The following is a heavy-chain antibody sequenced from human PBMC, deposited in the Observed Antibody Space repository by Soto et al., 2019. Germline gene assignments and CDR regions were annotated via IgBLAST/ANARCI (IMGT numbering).Heavy chain of an antibody. Sequence: EVQLVESGGGSVQPGRSLRLSCVASGFTFESYAMHWVRQVPWKGLELVSGISWNSGSIGYEDSVKGRFTMFRDNAQKSLYLEMNSLRVEDTAFYYCVKDIHEQWLVSHFEYWGQGALVTVSS. CDR1: GFTFESYA. D-gene: IGHD6-19*01. V-gene: IGHV3-9*01. CDR3: VKDIHEQWLVSHFEY. CDR2: ISWNSGSI. J-gene: IGHJ4*02.